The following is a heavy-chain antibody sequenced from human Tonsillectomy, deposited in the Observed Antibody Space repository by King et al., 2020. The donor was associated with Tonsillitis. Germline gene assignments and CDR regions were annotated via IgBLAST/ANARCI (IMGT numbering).Heavy chain of an antibody. CDR1: GFTFSTYT. J-gene: IGHJ4*02. Sequence: VQLVEPGGGLVQPGGSLRLSCAASGFTFSTYTMSWVRQAPGKGLEWVSYIDSSSSTIYYADSVKGRFTISRDNAKNSLYLQMNNLRAEDTAVYYCTRGRPTGYWGQGALVTVSS. CDR3: TRGRPTGY. CDR2: IDSSSSTI. D-gene: IGHD1-14*01. V-gene: IGHV3-48*01.